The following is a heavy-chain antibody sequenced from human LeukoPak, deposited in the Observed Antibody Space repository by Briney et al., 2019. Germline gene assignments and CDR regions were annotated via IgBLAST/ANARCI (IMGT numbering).Heavy chain of an antibody. D-gene: IGHD2-15*01. CDR3: AKDLWRGWELPFGY. J-gene: IGHJ4*02. CDR1: GFTFSSHW. V-gene: IGHV3-7*03. CDR2: IKPDGGEK. Sequence: GGSLRLSCAASGFTFSSHWMSWVRQAPGKGLEWVANIKPDGGEKYYVDSVKGRFTISRDNAKNSLYLQMNSLRAEDTAVYYCAKDLWRGWELPFGYWGQGTLVTVSS.